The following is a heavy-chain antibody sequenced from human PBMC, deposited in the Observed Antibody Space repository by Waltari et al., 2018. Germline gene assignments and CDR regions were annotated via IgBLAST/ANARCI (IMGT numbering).Heavy chain of an antibody. CDR2: INYSGST. J-gene: IGHJ3*02. V-gene: IGHV4-59*01. D-gene: IGHD1-7*01. CDR1: GGSTSSYY. CDR3: ARDHGPGTRHDGFDI. Sequence: QVQLQESGPGLVKPSETLSLTCTVSGGSTSSYYWSWIRQPPGKGLEWIGYINYSGSTNYNPSLKSRVTISVDTSKNQFSLKLSSVTAADTAVYYCARDHGPGTRHDGFDIWGQGTMVTVSS.